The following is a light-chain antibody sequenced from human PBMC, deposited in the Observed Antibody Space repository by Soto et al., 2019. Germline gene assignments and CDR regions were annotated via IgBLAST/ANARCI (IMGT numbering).Light chain of an antibody. CDR2: DIY. CDR3: CSHAGSSVV. CDR1: SGDVGRYSF. Sequence: ALTQPRSVSGSPGQSVTISCTGTSGDVGRYSFVSWYQQHPGKAPKLILYDIYKRPSGVPDRFSGSKSGNTASLTISGLQAEDETDYYCCSHAGSSVVFGTGTKVTV. V-gene: IGLV2-11*01. J-gene: IGLJ1*01.